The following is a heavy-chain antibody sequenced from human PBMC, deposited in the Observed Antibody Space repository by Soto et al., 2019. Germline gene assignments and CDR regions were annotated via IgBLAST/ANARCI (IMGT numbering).Heavy chain of an antibody. J-gene: IGHJ4*02. CDR3: ARHALNIGWYGSYLAY. V-gene: IGHV4-59*08. CDR1: GGSISSYY. CDR2: IYYSGST. D-gene: IGHD6-19*01. Sequence: SSETLSLTCTVSGGSISSYYWSWIRQPPGKGLEWIGYIYYSGSTNYNPSLKSRVTISVDTSKNQFSLKLSSVTAADTAVYYCARHALNIGWYGSYLAYWGQGTLVPVSS.